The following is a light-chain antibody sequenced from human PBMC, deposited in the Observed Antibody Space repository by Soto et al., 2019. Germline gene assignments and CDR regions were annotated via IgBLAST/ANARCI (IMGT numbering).Light chain of an antibody. CDR2: KAS. CDR1: QTISSW. V-gene: IGKV1-5*03. J-gene: IGKJ1*01. CDR3: LQDINYPWT. Sequence: DIQMPQSPSTQSGSVGDRVTITCRASQTISSWLAWYQQKPGKAPKLLIYKASTLKSGVPSRFSGSGSGTDFTLAISSLQPEDSATYYCLQDINYPWTFGQGTKVDI.